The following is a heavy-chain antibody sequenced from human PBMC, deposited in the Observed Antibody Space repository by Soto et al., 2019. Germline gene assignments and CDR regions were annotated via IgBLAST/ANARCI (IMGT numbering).Heavy chain of an antibody. CDR1: GFTFSSYG. J-gene: IGHJ3*02. CDR3: AKITVVATNAFDI. V-gene: IGHV3-30*18. CDR2: ISYDGSNK. D-gene: IGHD2-15*01. Sequence: GGPLRLSCAASGFTFSSYGMHWVRQAPGKGLEWVAVISYDGSNKYYADSVKGRFTISRDNSKNTLYLQMNSLRAEDTAVYYCAKITVVATNAFDIWGQGTMVTVSS.